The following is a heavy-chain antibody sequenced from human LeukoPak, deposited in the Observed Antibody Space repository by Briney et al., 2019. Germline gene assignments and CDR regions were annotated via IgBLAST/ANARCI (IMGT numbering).Heavy chain of an antibody. J-gene: IGHJ4*02. CDR3: ATRAAASYYDSSGYYYGFDY. D-gene: IGHD3-22*01. Sequence: ASVKVSCKVSGYTLTELSMHWVRQAPGKGLEWRGGFDPEDGETIYAQKFQGRVTMTEHTSTDTAYMELSSLRCEDTAVYYCATRAAASYYDSSGYYYGFDYWGQGTLVTVSS. CDR1: GYTLTELS. V-gene: IGHV1-24*01. CDR2: FDPEDGET.